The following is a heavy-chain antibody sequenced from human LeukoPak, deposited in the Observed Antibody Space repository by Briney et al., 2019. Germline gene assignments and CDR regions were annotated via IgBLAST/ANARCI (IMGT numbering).Heavy chain of an antibody. J-gene: IGHJ4*02. CDR2: IYYSGGT. CDR3: ASQIYSYGPADY. D-gene: IGHD5-18*01. Sequence: SETLSLACTVSGGSISSYYWSWIRQPPGKGLEWIGYIYYSGGTNYNPSLKSRVTISVDTSKNQFSLKLSSVTAADTAVYYCASQIYSYGPADYWGQGTLVTVSS. V-gene: IGHV4-59*01. CDR1: GGSISSYY.